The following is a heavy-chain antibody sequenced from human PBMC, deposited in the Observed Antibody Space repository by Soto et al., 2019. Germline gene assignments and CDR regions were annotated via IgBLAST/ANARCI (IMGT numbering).Heavy chain of an antibody. CDR1: NFSVLTSIYY. J-gene: IGHJ4*02. CDR2: VYYTGTT. Sequence: SETLSLTCTVSNFSVLTSIYYWAWIRQPPGKGLEWVGTVYYTGTTYYNPSLQSRVTISIDTSKNQFSPNLNSVTAADTAVYYCARNRNLALVPAAYFDSWGQGTLVTVSS. D-gene: IGHD2-2*01. V-gene: IGHV4-39*01. CDR3: ARNRNLALVPAAYFDS.